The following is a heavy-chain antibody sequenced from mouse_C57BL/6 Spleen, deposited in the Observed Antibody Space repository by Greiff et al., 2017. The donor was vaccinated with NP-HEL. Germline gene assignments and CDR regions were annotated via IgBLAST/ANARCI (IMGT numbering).Heavy chain of an antibody. J-gene: IGHJ2*01. D-gene: IGHD1-2*01. V-gene: IGHV3-2*02. CDR1: GYSITSGYG. Sequence: VQGVESGPGLVKPSQSLSLTCTVTGYSITSGYGWNWIRQFPGNKLEWMGYISYSGSTNYNPSLKSRISITRDTSKNQFFLQLNSVTTEDTATYYCARTARIKYWGQGTTLTVSS. CDR2: ISYSGST. CDR3: ARTARIKY.